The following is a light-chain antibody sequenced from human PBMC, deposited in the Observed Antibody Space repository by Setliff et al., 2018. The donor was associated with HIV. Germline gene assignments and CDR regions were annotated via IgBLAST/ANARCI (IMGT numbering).Light chain of an antibody. J-gene: IGLJ1*01. V-gene: IGLV2-14*03. CDR1: SSGVGGYNY. CDR2: DVR. CDR3: SSYRSGNIGV. Sequence: QSVLTQPASVSGSPGQSITISCTGTSSGVGGYNYVSWYQHFPGRTPKLIIYDVRHRPPGVSSRFSGSKSGNTASLTISGLRAEDEADYYCSSYRSGNIGVFGGGTKVTVL.